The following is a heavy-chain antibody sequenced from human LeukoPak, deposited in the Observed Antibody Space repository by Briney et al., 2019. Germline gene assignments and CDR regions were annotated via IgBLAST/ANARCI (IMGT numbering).Heavy chain of an antibody. Sequence: GRSLRXSCAASGFTFDDYAMHWVRQAPGKGLEWVSGISWNSGSIGYADSVKGRFTISRDNAKNSLYLQMNSLRAEDTALYYCAKDXWVAVAGGAFDIWGQGTMVTVSS. CDR3: AKDXWVAVAGGAFDI. D-gene: IGHD6-19*01. J-gene: IGHJ3*02. V-gene: IGHV3-9*01. CDR1: GFTFDDYA. CDR2: ISWNSGSI.